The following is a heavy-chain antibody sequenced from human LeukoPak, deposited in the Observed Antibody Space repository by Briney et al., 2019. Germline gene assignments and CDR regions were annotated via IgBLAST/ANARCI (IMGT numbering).Heavy chain of an antibody. CDR2: ISGSGGST. J-gene: IGHJ4*02. Sequence: GGSLRLSCAASGSTFSSYAMSWVRQAPGKGLEWVSAISGSGGSTYYADSVKGRFTISRDNSKNTLYLQMNSLRAEDTAVYYCAKLFSGSYFGDYWGQGTLVTVSS. D-gene: IGHD1-26*01. CDR1: GSTFSSYA. CDR3: AKLFSGSYFGDY. V-gene: IGHV3-23*01.